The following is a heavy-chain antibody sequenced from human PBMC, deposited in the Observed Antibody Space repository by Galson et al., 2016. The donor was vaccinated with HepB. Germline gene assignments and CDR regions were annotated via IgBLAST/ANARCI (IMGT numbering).Heavy chain of an antibody. J-gene: IGHJ4*02. CDR1: GGSISSSTW. Sequence: SETLSLTCAVSGGSISSSTWWTWVRQPPGKGLEWIGEIYPSGSTNYNPSLKSRVTISVDKSKNQFSLNLTSVTAADTAVYYCSSEDFWGQGTLVTVSS. CDR3: SSEDF. V-gene: IGHV4-4*02. CDR2: IYPSGST.